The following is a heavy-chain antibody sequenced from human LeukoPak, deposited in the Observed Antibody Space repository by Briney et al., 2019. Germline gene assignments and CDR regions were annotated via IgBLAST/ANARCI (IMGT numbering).Heavy chain of an antibody. CDR2: IYTSGSA. V-gene: IGHV4-4*09. D-gene: IGHD1-1*01. J-gene: IGHJ3*02. Sequence: PSETLSLTCAVSGGSISSYYWSWIRQPPGKGQEWIGNIYTSGSANYSPSLKSRLTISVDTSKNQFSLKLSSVTAADTAMYYCARHLGTGTIADAFDIWGRGTMVTVSS. CDR1: GGSISSYY. CDR3: ARHLGTGTIADAFDI.